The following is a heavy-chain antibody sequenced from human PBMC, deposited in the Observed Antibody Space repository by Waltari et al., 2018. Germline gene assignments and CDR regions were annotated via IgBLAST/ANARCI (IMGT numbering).Heavy chain of an antibody. D-gene: IGHD6-6*01. CDR3: ARGDSSSWVDYYYGMDV. V-gene: IGHV1-69*01. CDR1: GGTFSSYA. J-gene: IGHJ6*02. CDR2: IIPIFGTA. Sequence: QVQLVQSGAEVKKPGSSVKVSCKASGGTFSSYAISWVRQAPGQGLEWMGGIIPIFGTANYAQKFQGRVTIPADESTSTAYMELSSLRSEDTAVYYCARGDSSSWVDYYYGMDVWGQGTTVTVSS.